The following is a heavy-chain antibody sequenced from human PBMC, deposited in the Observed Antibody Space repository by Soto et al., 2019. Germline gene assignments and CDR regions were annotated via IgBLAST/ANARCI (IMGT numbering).Heavy chain of an antibody. Sequence: SVKVSCKASGGTFSSCAISWVRQAPGQGLEWMGGIIPIFGTANYAQKFQGRVTITADESTSTAYMEPSSLRSEDTAVYYCAFEDSGSYFFHFPQKGINYYGMDVWGQGTTVTVSS. J-gene: IGHJ6*02. V-gene: IGHV1-69*13. CDR1: GGTFSSCA. D-gene: IGHD1-26*01. CDR3: AFEDSGSYFFHFPQKGINYYGMDV. CDR2: IIPIFGTA.